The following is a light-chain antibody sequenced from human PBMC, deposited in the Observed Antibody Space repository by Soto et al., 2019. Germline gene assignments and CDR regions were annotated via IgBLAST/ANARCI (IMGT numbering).Light chain of an antibody. CDR3: GSLDSSRSAYV. Sequence: QSVMTQPPSVSAAPGQKITISCSGSSSNIGGNSVSWYQQLPGTAPKLLIYDDNKRPSGIPDRFSGSKSGTSATLGITGFQTGDQADYYCGSLDSSRSAYVFATGTKLTVL. V-gene: IGLV1-51*01. CDR2: DDN. CDR1: SSNIGGNS. J-gene: IGLJ1*01.